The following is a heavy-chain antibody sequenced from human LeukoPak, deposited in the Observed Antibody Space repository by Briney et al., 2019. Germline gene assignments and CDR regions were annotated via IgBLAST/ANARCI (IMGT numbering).Heavy chain of an antibody. CDR1: GFTFSSYS. CDR2: ISSSSSYI. J-gene: IGHJ4*02. V-gene: IGHV3-21*01. CDR3: AREFSSSWCFDY. D-gene: IGHD6-13*01. Sequence: PGGSLRLSCAASGFTFSSYSMTWVRQAPGKGLEWVSSISSSSSYIYYADSVKGRFTISRDNAKNSLYLQMNSLRAEDTAVYYCAREFSSSWCFDYWGQGTLVTVSP.